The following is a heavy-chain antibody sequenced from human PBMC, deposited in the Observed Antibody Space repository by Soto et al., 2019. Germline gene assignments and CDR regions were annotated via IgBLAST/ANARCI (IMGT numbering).Heavy chain of an antibody. J-gene: IGHJ3*02. CDR2: ISYDESNK. D-gene: IGHD3-22*01. CDR1: GFTFSSYG. CDR3: AKSPIGSSWYMDYYDSSGYRPDAAFDI. Sequence: PGGSLRLSCAASGFTFSSYGMHWVRQAPGKGLEWVAVISYDESNKYYADSVKGRFTISRDNSKSTLYLQMNSLRAEDTAVYYCAKSPIGSSWYMDYYDSSGYRPDAAFDIWGQGTMVTVSS. V-gene: IGHV3-30*18.